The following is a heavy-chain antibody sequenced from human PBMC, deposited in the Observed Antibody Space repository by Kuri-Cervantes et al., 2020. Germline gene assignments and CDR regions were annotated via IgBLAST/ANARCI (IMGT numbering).Heavy chain of an antibody. V-gene: IGHV1-2*04. Sequence: ASVKVSCKASGYTFTGYYMHWVRQAPGQGLEWMGWINPNSGGTNYAQKFQGWVTMTRDTSISTAYMELSRLRSDDTAVYYCARDRREVQQWLVPWYYYYYGMDVWGQGTTVTVSS. J-gene: IGHJ6*02. D-gene: IGHD6-19*01. CDR2: INPNSGGT. CDR1: GYTFTGYY. CDR3: ARDRREVQQWLVPWYYYYYGMDV.